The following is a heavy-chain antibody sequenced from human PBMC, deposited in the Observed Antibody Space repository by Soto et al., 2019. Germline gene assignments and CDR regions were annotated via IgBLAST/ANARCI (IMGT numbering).Heavy chain of an antibody. Sequence: QVQLVQSGAEVKKPGSSVKVSCKASGGTFSSYTMTWVRQAPGQGPEWMGGIIPIFGTTNYAQRFQGRITITADVSTSTAYMELISLTSEDTAVYYCAREGAGMAATFDPWGQGTLATVSS. D-gene: IGHD1-1*01. CDR3: AREGAGMAATFDP. J-gene: IGHJ5*02. CDR2: IIPIFGTT. V-gene: IGHV1-69*01. CDR1: GGTFSSYT.